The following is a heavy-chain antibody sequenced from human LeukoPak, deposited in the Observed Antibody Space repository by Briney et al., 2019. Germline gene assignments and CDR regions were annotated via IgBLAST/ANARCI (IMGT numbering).Heavy chain of an antibody. CDR3: ASLGIAVSGTGDFDY. V-gene: IGHV4-39*01. Sequence: PSETLSLTCTISGGSVSSSSYYWGWIRQPPGKGLGWVGNIYYSGSTYYNPSLKSRVTMSVDTSENQFSPNLSSVTAGDTAVYYCASLGIAVSGTGDFDYWGQGTLVTVSS. D-gene: IGHD6-19*01. CDR1: GGSVSSSSYY. J-gene: IGHJ4*02. CDR2: IYYSGST.